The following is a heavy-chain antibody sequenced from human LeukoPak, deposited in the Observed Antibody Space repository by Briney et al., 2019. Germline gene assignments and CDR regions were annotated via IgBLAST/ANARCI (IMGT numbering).Heavy chain of an antibody. CDR2: IYHSGTT. CDR1: GFTFSTFAM. J-gene: IGHJ4*02. V-gene: IGHV4-38-2*01. Sequence: GSLRLSCAASGFTFSTFAMIWVRQPPGKGLEWIGNIYHSGTTYYNPSLKSRVTISVDTSKNQFSLNLNSVTAADTAIYYCARSGVRGVYLDYWGQGILVTVSS. CDR3: ARSGVRGVYLDY. D-gene: IGHD3-10*01.